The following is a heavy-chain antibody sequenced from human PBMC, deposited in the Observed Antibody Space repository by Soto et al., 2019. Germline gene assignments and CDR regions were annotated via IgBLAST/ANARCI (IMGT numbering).Heavy chain of an antibody. V-gene: IGHV1-18*01. CDR1: GYTFTSYG. D-gene: IGHD3-22*01. J-gene: IGHJ4*02. CDR3: ASLREYYYDSSGYYIFDY. Sequence: ASVKVSCKASGYTFTSYGISWVRQAPGQGLEWMGWISAYNGNTNYAQKLQGRVTMTTDTSTSTAYMELRSLRSDDTAVYYCASLREYYYDSSGYYIFDYWGQGTLVTVSS. CDR2: ISAYNGNT.